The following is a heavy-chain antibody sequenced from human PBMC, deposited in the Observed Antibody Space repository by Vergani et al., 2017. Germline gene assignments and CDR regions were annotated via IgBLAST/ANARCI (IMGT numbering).Heavy chain of an antibody. V-gene: IGHV4-59*11. J-gene: IGHJ5*02. CDR2: IHYSENT. CDR3: ASDTHSVQRADR. Sequence: QVQLQESGPGLVKSSETLSLTCSVSFDSIRNLYCNWIRQPPGKGLEWIGSIHYSENTNYNPSLKTRVTISVDTSKNQCSLTLTSVTAADTAVYYCASDTHSVQRADRWGQGILVTVTS. D-gene: IGHD1-1*01. CDR1: FDSIRNLY.